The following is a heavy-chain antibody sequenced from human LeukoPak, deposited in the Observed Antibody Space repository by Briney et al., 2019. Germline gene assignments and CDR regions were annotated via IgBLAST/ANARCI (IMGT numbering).Heavy chain of an antibody. Sequence: GGSLRLSCAASGFTFSSYAMHWVRQAPGKGLEWVAVISYDGSNKYYADSVKGRFTISRDNSKNTLYLQMNSLRAEDTAVYYCARADTAMVYSNPDYWSQGTLVTVSS. CDR2: ISYDGSNK. CDR3: ARADTAMVYSNPDY. V-gene: IGHV3-30-3*01. D-gene: IGHD5-18*01. J-gene: IGHJ4*02. CDR1: GFTFSSYA.